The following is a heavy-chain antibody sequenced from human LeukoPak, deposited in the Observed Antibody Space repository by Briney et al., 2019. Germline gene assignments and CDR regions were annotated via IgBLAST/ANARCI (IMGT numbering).Heavy chain of an antibody. CDR2: ISSSSDYI. V-gene: IGHV3-21*01. Sequence: PGGSLRLSCAASGFTFSSYSMNWVRQAPGKGLEWVSSISSSSDYIYYADSMRSRFAISRDNAKNSLYLQMNSLRADDTAVYYCARERVQSIATRPGWFDPWGRGTLVTVSS. CDR1: GFTFSSYS. J-gene: IGHJ5*02. D-gene: IGHD6-6*01. CDR3: ARERVQSIATRPGWFDP.